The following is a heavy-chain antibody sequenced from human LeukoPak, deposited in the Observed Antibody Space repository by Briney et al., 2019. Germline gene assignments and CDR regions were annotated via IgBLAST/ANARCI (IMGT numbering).Heavy chain of an antibody. CDR3: ACIAADAPYYYYYYMDV. V-gene: IGHV1-18*01. J-gene: IGHJ6*03. CDR2: ISAYNGNT. D-gene: IGHD6-13*01. Sequence: ASVKVSCKASGYTFTSYGISWVRQAPGQGLEWMGWISAYNGNTNYAQKLQGRVTMTTDTSTSTAYMELRSLRSDDTAVYYCACIAADAPYYYYYYMDVWGKGTTVTVSS. CDR1: GYTFTSYG.